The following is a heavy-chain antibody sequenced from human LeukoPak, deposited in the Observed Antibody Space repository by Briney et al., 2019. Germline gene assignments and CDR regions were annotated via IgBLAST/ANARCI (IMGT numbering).Heavy chain of an antibody. CDR1: GGSISSGDYY. CDR2: IYYSGST. J-gene: IGHJ6*02. Sequence: SETLPLTCTVSGGSISSGDYYWSWIRQPPGKGLEWIGYIYYSGSTYYNPSLKSRVTISVDTSKNQFSLKLSSVTAADTAVYYCARGRYYDSSGYRGPSMDVWGQGTTVTVSS. CDR3: ARGRYYDSSGYRGPSMDV. V-gene: IGHV4-30-4*01. D-gene: IGHD3-22*01.